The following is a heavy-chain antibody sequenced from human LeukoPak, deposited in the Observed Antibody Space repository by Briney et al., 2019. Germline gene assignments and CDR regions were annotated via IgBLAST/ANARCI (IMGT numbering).Heavy chain of an antibody. CDR2: IYYSGST. Sequence: PSETLSLTCTVSGVSISSYYWSWIRQPPGKGLEWIGYIYYSGSTNYNPSLKSRVTISVDTSKNQFSLKLSSVTAADTAVYYCARDPGYDILTGYYYYFDYWGQGTLVTVSS. CDR1: GVSISSYY. V-gene: IGHV4-59*01. CDR3: ARDPGYDILTGYYYYFDY. D-gene: IGHD3-9*01. J-gene: IGHJ4*02.